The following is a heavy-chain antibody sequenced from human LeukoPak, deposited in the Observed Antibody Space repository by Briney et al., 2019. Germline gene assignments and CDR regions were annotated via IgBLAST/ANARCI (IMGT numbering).Heavy chain of an antibody. V-gene: IGHV4-34*01. D-gene: IGHD6-19*01. CDR2: INHSGST. J-gene: IGHJ4*02. Sequence: SETLSLTCAVYGGSFSGYYWSWIRQPPGKGLEWIGEINHSGSTNYNPSLKSRVTISVDTSKNQFSLKLSSVTAADTAVYYCAKDKGAGYSSGWLYFDYWGQGTLVTVSS. CDR1: GGSFSGYY. CDR3: AKDKGAGYSSGWLYFDY.